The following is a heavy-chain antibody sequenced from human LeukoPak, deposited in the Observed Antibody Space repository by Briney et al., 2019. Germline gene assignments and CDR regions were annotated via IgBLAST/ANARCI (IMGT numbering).Heavy chain of an antibody. Sequence: GASVKVSCKASGYTFTGYYMHWVRQAPGQGLEWMGWINPNSGGTNYAQKFQGWVTMTRDTSISTAYMELSRLRSDDTAVYYCARDLSPFGELNTGNWFDPWGQGTLVTVSS. CDR2: INPNSGGT. J-gene: IGHJ5*02. CDR3: ARDLSPFGELNTGNWFDP. CDR1: GYTFTGYY. V-gene: IGHV1-2*04. D-gene: IGHD3-10*01.